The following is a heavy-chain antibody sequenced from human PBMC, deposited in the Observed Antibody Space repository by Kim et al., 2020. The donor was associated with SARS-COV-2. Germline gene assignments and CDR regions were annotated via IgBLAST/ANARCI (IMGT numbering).Heavy chain of an antibody. D-gene: IGHD3-10*01. J-gene: IGHJ3*02. CDR3: AKCYHSLGNDAFNT. V-gene: IGHV3-23*01. CDR2: IRCGGARP. CDR1: GFTFDNYA. Sequence: GGSLRLSCVASGFTFDNYAMSWVRQAPGKGLEWVSVIRCGGARPLYADSVKGRFTISRDNSKNTLYLQMNSLRAEDTAVYFCAKCYHSLGNDAFNTWGQGTFVTVSS.